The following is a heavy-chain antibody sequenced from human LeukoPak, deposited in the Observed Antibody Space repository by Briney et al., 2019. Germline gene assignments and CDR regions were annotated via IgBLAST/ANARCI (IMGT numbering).Heavy chain of an antibody. Sequence: GESLKISCKGSGYSFTSYWIAWVRQMPGKGLEWMGVIYPGDSNTKYSPSFQGQVTISADKSTSTAYLQWSSLKASDIATYYCARHYGAAGDFDYWGQGTLVTVSS. J-gene: IGHJ4*02. D-gene: IGHD6-13*01. CDR1: GYSFTSYW. V-gene: IGHV5-51*01. CDR2: IYPGDSNT. CDR3: ARHYGAAGDFDY.